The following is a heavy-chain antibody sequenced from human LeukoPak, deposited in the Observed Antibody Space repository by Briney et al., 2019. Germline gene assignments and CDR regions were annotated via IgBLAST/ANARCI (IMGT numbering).Heavy chain of an antibody. CDR1: GYTFTTYY. CDR3: ARATPDTVLVGRPYLSTFDY. CDR2: INPSGGST. Sequence: GASAKVSCKASGYTFTTYYMHWVRQAPGQGLEWMGIINPSGGSTSYAQNFQGRVTMTRDTSTSTVYMELSSLRSEDTAVYYCARATPDTVLVGRPYLSTFDYWGQGTQVTVST. J-gene: IGHJ4*02. D-gene: IGHD4-17*01. V-gene: IGHV1-46*01.